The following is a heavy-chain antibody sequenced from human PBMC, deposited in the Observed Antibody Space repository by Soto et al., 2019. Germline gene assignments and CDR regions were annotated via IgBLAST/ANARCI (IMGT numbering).Heavy chain of an antibody. CDR1: GFTFSSYS. CDR3: ARGSYCGGDCYLALYYFDY. Sequence: EVQLVESGGGLVKPGGSLRLSCAASGFTFSSYSMNWVRQAPGKGLEWVSSISSSSRYIYYADSVKGRFTISRDNAKNSLYLEMNSLRAEDTAVYYCARGSYCGGDCYLALYYFDYWGQGTLVTVSS. V-gene: IGHV3-21*01. D-gene: IGHD2-21*02. J-gene: IGHJ4*02. CDR2: ISSSSRYI.